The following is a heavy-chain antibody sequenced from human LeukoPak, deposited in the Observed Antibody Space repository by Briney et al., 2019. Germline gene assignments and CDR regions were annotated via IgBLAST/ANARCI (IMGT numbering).Heavy chain of an antibody. CDR3: ARVGTIFGVVIIWYFDL. V-gene: IGHV1-2*02. CDR2: INPNSGGT. J-gene: IGHJ2*01. D-gene: IGHD3-3*01. Sequence: ASVKVSCKASGYTFTGDYMHWVRQGPGQGLEWMGWINPNSGGTNYAQKFQGRVTMTRDTSISTAYMELSRLRSDDTAVYYCARVGTIFGVVIIWYFDLWGRGTLVTVSS. CDR1: GYTFTGDY.